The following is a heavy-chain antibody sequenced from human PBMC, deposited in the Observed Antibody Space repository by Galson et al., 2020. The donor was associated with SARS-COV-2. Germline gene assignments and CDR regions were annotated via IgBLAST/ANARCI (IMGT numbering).Heavy chain of an antibody. CDR2: LSYDGSNK. D-gene: IGHD3-10*01. CDR3: ANELYGSGSYLDY. J-gene: IGHJ4*02. Sequence: GESLKISCGASGFTFNTHAMHWVRQASGKGLEWVAVLSYDGSNKYYADSVKGRFTISRDNSKNTLYLQMNSLRAEDTAVYYCANELYGSGSYLDYWGQGTLVTVSS. CDR1: GFTFNTHA. V-gene: IGHV3-30*18.